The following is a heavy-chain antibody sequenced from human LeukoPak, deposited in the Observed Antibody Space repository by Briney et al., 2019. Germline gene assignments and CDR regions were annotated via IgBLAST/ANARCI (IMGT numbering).Heavy chain of an antibody. CDR2: MNPNSGNT. D-gene: IGHD6-19*01. J-gene: IGHJ4*02. Sequence: HWASVKVSCKASGYTFTSYDINWVRQATGQGLEWMGWMNPNSGNTGYAQKFQGRVTMTRNTSISTAYMELSSLRSEDTAVYYCARDFSGWYGVDYWDQGTLVTVSS. CDR3: ARDFSGWYGVDY. CDR1: GYTFTSYD. V-gene: IGHV1-8*01.